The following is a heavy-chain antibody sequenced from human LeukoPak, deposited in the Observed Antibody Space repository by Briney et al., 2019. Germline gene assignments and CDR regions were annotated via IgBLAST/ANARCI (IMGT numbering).Heavy chain of an antibody. Sequence: GGSLRLSCVVSGFGFSDSYMTWIRQTPGKGLEWLAYISGSGSDIYYADSVKGRFTISRDNAKNSLYLQMNSLRPDDTALYYCSTDPRLLIYWGHGTLVTVSS. D-gene: IGHD2-8*01. CDR3: STDPRLLIY. CDR1: GFGFSDSY. CDR2: ISGSGSDI. V-gene: IGHV3-11*01. J-gene: IGHJ4*01.